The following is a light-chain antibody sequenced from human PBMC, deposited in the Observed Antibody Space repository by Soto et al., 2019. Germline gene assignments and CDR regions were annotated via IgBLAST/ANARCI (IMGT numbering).Light chain of an antibody. CDR2: KAS. CDR3: QHYNSYSEA. V-gene: IGKV1-5*03. J-gene: IGKJ1*01. Sequence: DIQMTQSPSTVSGSVGDRVTITCRASQTISSWLAWYQQKPGKAPKLLIYKASTLKSGVPSRFSGSGSGTEFTLTISSLQPDDFATYYCQHYNSYSEAFXQGTKADIK. CDR1: QTISSW.